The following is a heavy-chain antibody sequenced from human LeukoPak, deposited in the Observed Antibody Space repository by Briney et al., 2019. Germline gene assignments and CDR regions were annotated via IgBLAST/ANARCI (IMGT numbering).Heavy chain of an antibody. CDR3: ARLSRDSSGYTFDY. V-gene: IGHV5-51*01. D-gene: IGHD3-22*01. Sequence: GASLQISCKGSGYSFTSYWIGWVRPLPGKGLEWMGIIYPGDSDTRYSPSFQGQVTISADKSISTAYLQWSSLKASDTAMYYCARLSRDSSGYTFDYWGQETLVTVSS. CDR1: GYSFTSYW. J-gene: IGHJ4*02. CDR2: IYPGDSDT.